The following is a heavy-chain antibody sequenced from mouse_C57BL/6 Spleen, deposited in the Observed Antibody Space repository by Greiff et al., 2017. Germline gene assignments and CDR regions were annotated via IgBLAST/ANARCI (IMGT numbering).Heavy chain of an antibody. CDR3: ARDRGYYEDYAMDY. J-gene: IGHJ4*01. CDR2: ISDGGSYT. CDR1: GFTFSSYA. Sequence: EVKLMESGGGLVKPGGSLKLSCAASGFTFSSYAMSWVRQTPEKRLEWVATISDGGSYTYYPDNVKGRFTISRDNAKNNLYLQMSHLKSEDTAMYYCARDRGYYEDYAMDYWGQGTSVTVSS. V-gene: IGHV5-4*01. D-gene: IGHD2-3*01.